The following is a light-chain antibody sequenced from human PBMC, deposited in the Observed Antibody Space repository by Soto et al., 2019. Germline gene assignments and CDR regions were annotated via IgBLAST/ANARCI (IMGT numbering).Light chain of an antibody. Sequence: QSALTQPASVSGAPGQSITISRPGTSSDVGGYNYVSWYQQHPGKAPKLMIYDVSNRPSGVSNRFSGSKSGNTASLTISGLQAEDEADYYCSSYTSSSTLEVFGTGTKVTVL. V-gene: IGLV2-14*01. CDR1: SSDVGGYNY. CDR3: SSYTSSSTLEV. J-gene: IGLJ1*01. CDR2: DVS.